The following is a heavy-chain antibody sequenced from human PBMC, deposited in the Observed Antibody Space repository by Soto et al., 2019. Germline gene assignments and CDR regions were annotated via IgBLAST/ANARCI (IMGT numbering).Heavy chain of an antibody. CDR2: IYYSGST. Sequence: TLSLTCTVSGGSISSSSYYWGWIRQPPGKGLEWIGSIYYSGSTYYNPSLKSRVTISVDTSKNQFSLKLSSVTAADTAVYYCARLPYSSSWYEGYNWFDPWGQGTLVTVS. V-gene: IGHV4-39*01. J-gene: IGHJ5*02. CDR1: GGSISSSSYY. CDR3: ARLPYSSSWYEGYNWFDP. D-gene: IGHD6-13*01.